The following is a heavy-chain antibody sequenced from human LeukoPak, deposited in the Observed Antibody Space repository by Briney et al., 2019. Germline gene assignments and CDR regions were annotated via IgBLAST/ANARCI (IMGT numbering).Heavy chain of an antibody. J-gene: IGHJ5*02. CDR2: INHSGST. Sequence: SETLSLTCAVYGGSFSGYYWSWIRQPPGKGLEWIGEINHSGSTNYNPSLKSRVTISVDTFKNQLSLKLSSVTAADTAVYYCARKNPRTNIVGAVPRYWFDPWGQGTLVTVSS. V-gene: IGHV4-34*01. D-gene: IGHD1-26*01. CDR1: GGSFSGYY. CDR3: ARKNPRTNIVGAVPRYWFDP.